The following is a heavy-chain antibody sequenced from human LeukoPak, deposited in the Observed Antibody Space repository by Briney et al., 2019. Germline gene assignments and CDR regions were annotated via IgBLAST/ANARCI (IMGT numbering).Heavy chain of an antibody. Sequence: ESLKIPCKGSGSGFTSYWIGWVRQMPGKGLEWMGIIYPGDSDTRYSPSFQGQVTISADKSISTAYLQWSSLKASDTAMYYCASPVPDDAFDIWGQGTMVTVSS. D-gene: IGHD1-14*01. V-gene: IGHV5-51*01. CDR3: ASPVPDDAFDI. CDR1: GSGFTSYW. J-gene: IGHJ3*02. CDR2: IYPGDSDT.